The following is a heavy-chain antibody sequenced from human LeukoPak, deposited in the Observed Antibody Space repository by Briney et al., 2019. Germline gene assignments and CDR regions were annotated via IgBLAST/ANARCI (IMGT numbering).Heavy chain of an antibody. CDR3: ATHYGSGSYKPCYYYGMDV. J-gene: IGHJ6*02. CDR2: FDHEDGET. CDR1: GYTLTELS. D-gene: IGHD3-10*01. Sequence: ASVKVSCKVSGYTLTELSMHWVRQAPGKGLEWMGGFDHEDGETIYAQKFQGRVTMTEDTSTDTAYMELSSLRSEDTAVYYCATHYGSGSYKPCYYYGMDVWGQGTTVTIS. V-gene: IGHV1-24*01.